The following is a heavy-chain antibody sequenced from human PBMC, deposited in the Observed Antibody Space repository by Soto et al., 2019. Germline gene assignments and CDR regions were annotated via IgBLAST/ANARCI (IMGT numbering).Heavy chain of an antibody. D-gene: IGHD2-2*01. CDR1: GFTVSNNY. Sequence: EVQLVETGGGLIQPGGSLRLSCAASGFTVSNNYMSWVRQAPGKGLEWVSLIYSGGSTFYAGSVKGRFSIARDNSKNTLFRQMKRRRAEDTGVYICATYARVDYSGQGHVVTVSS. J-gene: IGHJ4*02. CDR3: ATYARVDY. V-gene: IGHV3-53*02. CDR2: IYSGGST.